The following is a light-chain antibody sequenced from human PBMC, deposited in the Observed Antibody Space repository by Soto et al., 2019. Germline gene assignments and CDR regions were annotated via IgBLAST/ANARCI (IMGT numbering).Light chain of an antibody. CDR3: QQYGTSPRT. J-gene: IGKJ1*01. Sequence: EIVLTQSPGTLSLSPGERATLSCTATESVSSNYLAWYQQKPGQAPRVLIYGASIRATGIPDRFSGSGSETDFTLTISRLEPEDFAVYYCQQYGTSPRTCGQGTKVEIK. V-gene: IGKV3-20*01. CDR2: GAS. CDR1: ESVSSNY.